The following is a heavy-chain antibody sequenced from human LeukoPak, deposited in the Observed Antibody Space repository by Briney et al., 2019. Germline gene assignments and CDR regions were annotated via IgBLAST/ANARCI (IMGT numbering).Heavy chain of an antibody. D-gene: IGHD3-22*01. Sequence: ASVKVSCKVSGYTLTELSMHWVRQAPGQGLEWMGWINPNSGGTNYAQKFQGRVTMTRDTSISTAYMELSRLRSDDTAVYYCARDPGYYYDSSGLFDPWGQGTLVTVSS. J-gene: IGHJ5*02. CDR3: ARDPGYYYDSSGLFDP. CDR1: GYTLTELS. V-gene: IGHV1-2*02. CDR2: INPNSGGT.